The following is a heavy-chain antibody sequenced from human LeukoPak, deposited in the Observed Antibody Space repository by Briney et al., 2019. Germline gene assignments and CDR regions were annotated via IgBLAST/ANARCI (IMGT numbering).Heavy chain of an antibody. V-gene: IGHV3-7*01. CDR1: GFTFSSYL. CDR2: IKQDGSEK. CDR3: ARYRWELRSFDY. J-gene: IGHJ4*02. D-gene: IGHD1-26*01. Sequence: GGSLRLSCAASGFTFSSYLMSWVRQAPGKGLEWVANIKQDGSEKYYVDSVKGRFTISRDNAKNSLYLQMNSLRAEDTAVYYCARYRWELRSFDYWGQGTLVTVSS.